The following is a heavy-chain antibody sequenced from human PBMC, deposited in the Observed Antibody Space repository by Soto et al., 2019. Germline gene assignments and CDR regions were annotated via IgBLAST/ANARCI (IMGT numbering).Heavy chain of an antibody. V-gene: IGHV3-21*01. CDR1: GFSFSSYS. CDR3: ARGSIVATSLTPFDY. J-gene: IGHJ4*02. Sequence: GGSLRLSCAASGFSFSSYSMNWVRQAPGKGLEWVSSISTSGSYIYYADSVKGRFTVSRDNAKNSLYLQINSLRDEDTAVYYCARGSIVATSLTPFDYWGQGTLVTVSS. D-gene: IGHD5-12*01. CDR2: ISTSGSYI.